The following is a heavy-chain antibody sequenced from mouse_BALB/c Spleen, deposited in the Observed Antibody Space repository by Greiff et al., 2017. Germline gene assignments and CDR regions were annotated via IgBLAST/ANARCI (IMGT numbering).Heavy chain of an antibody. Sequence: VQLQESGAELVRPGTSVKISCKASGYTFTNYWLGWVKQRPGHGLEWIGDIYPGGGYTNYNEKFKGKATLTADTSSSTAYMQLSSLTSEDSAVYFCARGGITTGFAYWGQGTLVTVSA. CDR1: GYTFTNYW. V-gene: IGHV1-63*02. CDR2: IYPGGGYT. J-gene: IGHJ3*01. D-gene: IGHD2-4*01. CDR3: ARGGITTGFAY.